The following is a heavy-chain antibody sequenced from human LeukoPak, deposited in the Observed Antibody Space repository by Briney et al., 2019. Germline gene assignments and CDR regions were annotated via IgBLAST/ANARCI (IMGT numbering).Heavy chain of an antibody. V-gene: IGHV3-23*01. Sequence: GGSLRLSCAASGFTFSSYSMSWVRQAPGQGLEWVSSIGSSGTTTYYADTVKGRFTISRDNSKNTLYLQMNSLRAEDTAVYYCAKDRPCTTCSPSDYWGQGTLVTVSS. CDR3: AKDRPCTTCSPSDY. D-gene: IGHD2-2*01. J-gene: IGHJ4*02. CDR2: IGSSGTTT. CDR1: GFTFSSYS.